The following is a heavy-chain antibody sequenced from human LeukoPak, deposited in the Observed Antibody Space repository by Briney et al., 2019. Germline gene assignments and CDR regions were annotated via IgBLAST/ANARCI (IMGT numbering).Heavy chain of an antibody. J-gene: IGHJ6*02. D-gene: IGHD1-14*01. CDR1: GFTFSTYS. CDR2: ISTSSTYI. Sequence: GGSLRLSCAASGFTFSTYSMNWVRQAPGKGLEWVSSISTSSTYIYYADSVKGRFTISRDNAKNSLYLQMNSLRAEDTAVYYCARHEPVITLSSYYYGMDVWSPGTTVTVSS. V-gene: IGHV3-21*01. CDR3: ARHEPVITLSSYYYGMDV.